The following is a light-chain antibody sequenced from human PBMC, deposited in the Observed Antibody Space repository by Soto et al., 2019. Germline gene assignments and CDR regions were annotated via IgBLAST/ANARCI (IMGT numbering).Light chain of an antibody. CDR3: QLYNSCPLT. CDR2: DAS. Sequence: DIQMTQSPSSLSASVGDRVTITCRASQAIGSWLAWYQQKPGKAPTSLTYDASNLQTEVPSRVSGRGYATDFTLTISGLQPEYSGTYYFQLYNSCPLTFGGGTMVEIK. CDR1: QAIGSW. V-gene: IGKV1D-16*01. J-gene: IGKJ4*01.